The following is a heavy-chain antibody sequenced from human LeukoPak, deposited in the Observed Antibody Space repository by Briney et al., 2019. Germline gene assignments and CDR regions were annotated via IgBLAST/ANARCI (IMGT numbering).Heavy chain of an antibody. CDR1: GFTFSSYD. J-gene: IGHJ3*02. CDR3: ARGSHYYDSSGSDAFDI. Sequence: GGSLRLSCAASGFTFSSYDMHWVRQATGEGLEWVSAIGTAGDTYYPGSVKGRFTISRENAKNSLYLQMNSLRARDTAVYYCARGSHYYDSSGSDAFDIWGQGTMVTVSS. V-gene: IGHV3-13*04. D-gene: IGHD3-22*01. CDR2: IGTAGDT.